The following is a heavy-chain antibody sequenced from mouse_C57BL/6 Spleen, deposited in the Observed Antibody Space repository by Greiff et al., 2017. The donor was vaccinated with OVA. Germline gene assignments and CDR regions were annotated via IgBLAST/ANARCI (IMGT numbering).Heavy chain of an antibody. J-gene: IGHJ2*01. D-gene: IGHD2-3*01. CDR2: INPSTGGT. Sequence: EVQLQQSGPELVKPGASVKISCKASGYSFTGYYMNWVKQSPEKSLEWIGEINPSTGGTTYNQKFKAKATLTVDKSSRKAYMQLKSLTSEDSAVYYCARWEGWYFDDWGQGTTLTVSS. V-gene: IGHV1-42*01. CDR3: ARWEGWYFDD. CDR1: GYSFTGYY.